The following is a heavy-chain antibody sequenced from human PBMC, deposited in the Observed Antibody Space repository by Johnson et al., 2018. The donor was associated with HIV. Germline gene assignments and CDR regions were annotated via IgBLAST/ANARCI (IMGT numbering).Heavy chain of an antibody. Sequence: VQLVESGGGVVRPGGSLRLSCAVSGLSVSINYITWVRQAPGKGLEWVSVIHSGGSTYYADSVEGRFTISRDNSKNTLYLQMNSLRAEDTAVYYCVREIQSYGGNFGGAFDIWGQGTMVTVSS. V-gene: IGHV3-66*01. CDR1: GLSVSINY. D-gene: IGHD4-23*01. CDR3: VREIQSYGGNFGGAFDI. CDR2: IHSGGST. J-gene: IGHJ3*02.